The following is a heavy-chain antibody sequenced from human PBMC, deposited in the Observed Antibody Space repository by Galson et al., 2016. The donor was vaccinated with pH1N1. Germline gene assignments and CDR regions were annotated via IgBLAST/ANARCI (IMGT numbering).Heavy chain of an antibody. CDR1: GFTFSRYS. CDR2: ISSSSSYI. Sequence: SLRLSCAASGFTFSRYSMNWVRQAPGKGLEWVSSISSSSSYIYYADSVKGRFTISRDNAKNSLYLQMNSLRAEDTAWYYCARDQAIELSDAFDIWGQGTMVTVSS. D-gene: IGHD3-16*02. CDR3: ARDQAIELSDAFDI. J-gene: IGHJ3*02. V-gene: IGHV3-21*01.